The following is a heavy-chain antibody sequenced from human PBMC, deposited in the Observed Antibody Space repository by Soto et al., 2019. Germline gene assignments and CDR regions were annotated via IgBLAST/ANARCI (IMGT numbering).Heavy chain of an antibody. CDR2: ISGSCGST. J-gene: IGHJ4*02. V-gene: IGHV3-23*01. CDR1: GFTFSSYA. D-gene: IGHD3-3*01. Sequence: PGECLKMSCAASGFTFSSYAMSWVRQAPGKGLECASAISGSCGSTYYSDSAKGRFTISRVNSKNTLYLQMNSTRAEDTTVYHRAKDSPGIAIFGVDTPFGYWDRGTLVAVSS. CDR3: AKDSPGIAIFGVDTPFGY.